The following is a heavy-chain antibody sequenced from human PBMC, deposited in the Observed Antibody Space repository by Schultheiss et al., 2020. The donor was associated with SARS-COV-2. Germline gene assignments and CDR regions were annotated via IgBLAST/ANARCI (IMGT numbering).Heavy chain of an antibody. CDR2: IYHSGST. V-gene: IGHV4-61*01. J-gene: IGHJ4*02. D-gene: IGHD3-9*01. CDR1: GGSVSSSSYY. CDR3: ARDLLRYFDWLGEWGFDY. Sequence: SETLSLTCTVSGGSVSSSSYYWSWIRQPPGKGLEWIGEIYHSGSTNYNPSLKSRVTISVDKSKNQFSLKLNSVTPEDTAVYYCARDLLRYFDWLGEWGFDYWGQGTLVTVSS.